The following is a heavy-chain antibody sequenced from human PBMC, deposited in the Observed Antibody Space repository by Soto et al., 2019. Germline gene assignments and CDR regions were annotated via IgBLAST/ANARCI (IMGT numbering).Heavy chain of an antibody. Sequence: QVQLVQSGAEVKKPGASVKVSCKASGYTFTSYAMHWVRQAPGQSLEWMGWINAGNGNTKYSQKFQGRVTITRDTSASTAYMELSSLRSEDTAVYYCARGATVISPRTDYYYYYGMDVWGQGTTVTVSS. CDR1: GYTFTSYA. D-gene: IGHD1-26*01. CDR3: ARGATVISPRTDYYYYYGMDV. CDR2: INAGNGNT. V-gene: IGHV1-3*01. J-gene: IGHJ6*02.